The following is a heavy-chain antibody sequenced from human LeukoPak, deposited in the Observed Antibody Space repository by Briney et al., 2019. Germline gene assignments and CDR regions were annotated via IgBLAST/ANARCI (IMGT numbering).Heavy chain of an antibody. J-gene: IGHJ4*02. CDR3: ARHYFPPQTPFDC. CDR2: ISASGAST. Sequence: GGSLRLSCAASGFTFSTHAMGWVRQAPGKGLEWVSGISASGASTYSADSVKGRFTISRDNSKNTLHLQLKSLRAEDTAAYYCARHYFPPQTPFDCGGRGTLATVPS. V-gene: IGHV3-23*01. CDR1: GFTFSTHA. D-gene: IGHD2/OR15-2a*01.